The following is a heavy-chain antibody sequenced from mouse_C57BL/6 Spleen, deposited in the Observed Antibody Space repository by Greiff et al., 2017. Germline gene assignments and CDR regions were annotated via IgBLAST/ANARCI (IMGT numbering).Heavy chain of an antibody. CDR2: IDPETGGT. Sequence: QVQLKQSGAELVRPGASVTLSCTASGYTFTDYEMHWVKQTPVHGLEWIGAIDPETGGTAYNQKFKGKAILTADKSSSTAYMELRSLTSEDSAVYYCTRILLGFAYGGQGTLVTVSA. D-gene: IGHD1-1*01. CDR1: GYTFTDYE. V-gene: IGHV1-15*01. CDR3: TRILLGFAY. J-gene: IGHJ3*01.